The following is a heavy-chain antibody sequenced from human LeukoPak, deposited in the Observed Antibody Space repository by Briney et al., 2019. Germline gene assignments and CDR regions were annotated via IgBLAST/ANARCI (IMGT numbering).Heavy chain of an antibody. CDR3: ARATDIAAAGNYYYYYMDV. V-gene: IGHV3-7*01. CDR1: GFTFSSYW. D-gene: IGHD6-13*01. CDR2: IKQDGSEK. J-gene: IGHJ6*03. Sequence: GGSLRLSCAASGFTFSSYWMSWVRQAPGKGLKGVANIKQDGSEKYYVDSVRGRFTISRDNAKNSLYLQMNSLRAEDTAVYYCARATDIAAAGNYYYYYMDVWGKGTTVTVSS.